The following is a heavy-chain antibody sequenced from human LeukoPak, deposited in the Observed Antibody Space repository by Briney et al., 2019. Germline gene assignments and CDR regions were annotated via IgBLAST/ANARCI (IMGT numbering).Heavy chain of an antibody. CDR3: AKDFTAAAANAYYFDY. D-gene: IGHD6-13*01. V-gene: IGHV3-30-3*01. CDR1: GFTFSSYA. J-gene: IGHJ4*02. CDR2: ISYDGSNK. Sequence: GRSLRLSCAASGFTFSSYAMHWVRQAPGKGLEWVAVISYDGSNKYYADSVKGRFTISRDNSKNTLYLQMNSLRAEDTAVYYCAKDFTAAAANAYYFDYWGQGTLVTVSS.